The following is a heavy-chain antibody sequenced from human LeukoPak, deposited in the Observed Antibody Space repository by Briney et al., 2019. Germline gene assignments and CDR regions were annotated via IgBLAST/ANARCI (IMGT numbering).Heavy chain of an antibody. Sequence: SETLSLTCTVSGDSTSSSSHFWDWIRQPPGKGLEWIGSIYYSGSTYYNPPLKSRVTISVDTSKNQFSLKLSSVTAADTAVYYCVLLLYSEYFQHWGQGTLVTVSS. CDR3: VLLLYSEYFQH. CDR1: GDSTSSSSHF. CDR2: IYYSGST. D-gene: IGHD2-15*01. J-gene: IGHJ1*01. V-gene: IGHV4-39*01.